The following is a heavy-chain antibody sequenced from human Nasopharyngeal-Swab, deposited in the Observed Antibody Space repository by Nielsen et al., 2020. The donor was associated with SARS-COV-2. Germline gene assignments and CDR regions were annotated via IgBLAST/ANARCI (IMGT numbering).Heavy chain of an antibody. Sequence: WIRQPPGKGLEWIGEIIHSGSTNYNPSPKSRVTISVDTSKNQFSLKLSSVTAADTAVYYCARGQGPRHYYDSSGYYYDVLGRGYYFDYWGQGTLVTVSS. V-gene: IGHV4-34*01. D-gene: IGHD3-22*01. J-gene: IGHJ4*02. CDR3: ARGQGPRHYYDSSGYYYDVLGRGYYFDY. CDR2: IIHSGST.